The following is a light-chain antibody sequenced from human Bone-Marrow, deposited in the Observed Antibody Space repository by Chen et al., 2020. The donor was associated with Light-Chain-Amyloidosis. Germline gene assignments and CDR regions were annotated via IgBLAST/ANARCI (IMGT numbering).Light chain of an antibody. CDR2: EVT. J-gene: IGLJ1*01. CDR3: SSYTITNTLV. Sequence: QSALTQPASVSGSPGQSITISCPGTSSDVGGDNHVPWYQQHPDKAPKLMIYEVTNRPSWVPDRFSGSKSDNTASLTISGLQTEDEADYFCSSYTITNTLVFGSGTRVTVL. CDR1: SSDVGGDNH. V-gene: IGLV2-14*01.